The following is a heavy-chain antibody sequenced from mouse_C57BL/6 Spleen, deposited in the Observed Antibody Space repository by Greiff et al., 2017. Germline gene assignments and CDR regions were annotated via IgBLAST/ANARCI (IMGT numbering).Heavy chain of an antibody. D-gene: IGHD2-4*01. V-gene: IGHV1-55*01. Sequence: QVQLQQSGAELVKPGASVKMSCKASGYTFTSYWITWVKQRPGQGLEWIGDIYPGSGSTNYNEKFKSKATLTVDKSSSTAYMQLSSLTSADSAVYFCARSRIYYDYGGYAMDYWGQGTSVTVSS. CDR1: GYTFTSYW. J-gene: IGHJ4*01. CDR2: IYPGSGST. CDR3: ARSRIYYDYGGYAMDY.